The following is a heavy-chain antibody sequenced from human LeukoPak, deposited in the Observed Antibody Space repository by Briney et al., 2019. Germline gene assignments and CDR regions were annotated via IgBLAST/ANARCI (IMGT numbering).Heavy chain of an antibody. V-gene: IGHV3-30*03. D-gene: IGHD2-2*01. Sequence: GGSLRLSCAASGFTFSSYGMHWVRQAPGKGLEWVAVISYDGSNKNYADSVKGRFTISRDNSKNTLYLQMNSLRAEDTAVYYCATQHQDIVVVPAAYWGQGTLVTVSS. CDR3: ATQHQDIVVVPAAY. CDR2: ISYDGSNK. J-gene: IGHJ4*02. CDR1: GFTFSSYG.